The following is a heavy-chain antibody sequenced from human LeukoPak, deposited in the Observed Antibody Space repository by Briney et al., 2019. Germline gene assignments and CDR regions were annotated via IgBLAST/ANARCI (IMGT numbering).Heavy chain of an antibody. Sequence: GGSLRLTCAASGFTVSAKYMSWVRQGPGKGLDWISSIYSDGGTNYADSVKGRSTISRDNSKNTLYLQMNSLRPEDTAVYYCARDGGFGGPGGDNWFDSWGQGALVTVSS. V-gene: IGHV3-66*02. CDR1: GFTVSAKY. D-gene: IGHD3-16*01. CDR3: ARDGGFGGPGGDNWFDS. CDR2: IYSDGGT. J-gene: IGHJ5*01.